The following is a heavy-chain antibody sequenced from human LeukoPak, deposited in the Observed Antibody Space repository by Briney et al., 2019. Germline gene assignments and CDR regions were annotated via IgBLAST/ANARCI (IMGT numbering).Heavy chain of an antibody. Sequence: ASVKVSCKASGYTFTGYYMHWVRQAPGQGLEWMGWINPNSGGTSYAQKFQGRVTMTRDTSTSTVYMELSSLRSEDTAVYYCARRGYSYGNYYYYGMDVWGQGTTVTVSS. D-gene: IGHD5-18*01. CDR1: GYTFTGYY. V-gene: IGHV1-2*02. J-gene: IGHJ6*02. CDR3: ARRGYSYGNYYYYGMDV. CDR2: INPNSGGT.